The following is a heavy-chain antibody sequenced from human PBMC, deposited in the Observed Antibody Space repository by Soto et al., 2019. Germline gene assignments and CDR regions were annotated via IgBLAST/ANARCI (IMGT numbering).Heavy chain of an antibody. D-gene: IGHD6-13*01. V-gene: IGHV3-23*01. CDR2: ISCNVDST. CDR3: AKDRQQLVFDY. J-gene: IGHJ4*02. Sequence: GGSLKHSCETAGFTLLKHALNWVRQAPGKGLEWFSTISCNVDSTYYADSVKGRFNISRDNSKNTLYLQMNSLRAEDTAVYYCAKDRQQLVFDYWGQGTLVTVSS. CDR1: GFTLLKHA.